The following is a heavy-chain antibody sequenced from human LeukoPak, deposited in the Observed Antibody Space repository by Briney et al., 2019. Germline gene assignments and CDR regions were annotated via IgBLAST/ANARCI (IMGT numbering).Heavy chain of an antibody. V-gene: IGHV4-30-2*01. Sequence: SQTLSLTCAVSGGSISSGGYSWSWIRQPPGKGLEWIGYFYRSGSTYYNPSLKSRVTISVDTSKNQFSLKLSSVTAADTAVYYCARGRLWGYFDYWGQGTLVTVSS. D-gene: IGHD2/OR15-2a*01. CDR1: GGSISSGGYS. CDR2: FYRSGST. CDR3: ARGRLWGYFDY. J-gene: IGHJ4*02.